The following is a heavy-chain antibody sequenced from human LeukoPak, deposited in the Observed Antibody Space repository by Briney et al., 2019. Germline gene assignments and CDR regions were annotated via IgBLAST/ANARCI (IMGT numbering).Heavy chain of an antibody. D-gene: IGHD5-18*01. CDR3: AKDQGRGYTYGLYYFDY. CDR2: INPNTGDT. V-gene: IGHV1-2*02. Sequence: ASVKVSCKASGYTFTGYYMHWVRQAPGQGLEWKGWINPNTGDTNYAQKFLGRVTMTRDTSISTAYMELSRLRSDDTAVYYCAKDQGRGYTYGLYYFDYWGQGTLVTVSS. CDR1: GYTFTGYY. J-gene: IGHJ4*02.